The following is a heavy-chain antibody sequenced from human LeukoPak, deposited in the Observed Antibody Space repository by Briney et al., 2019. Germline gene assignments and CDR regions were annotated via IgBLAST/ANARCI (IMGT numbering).Heavy chain of an antibody. D-gene: IGHD2-2*01. CDR2: VRSNGGST. CDR3: VKLGCISTRCYGNC. J-gene: IGHJ4*02. V-gene: IGHV3-64D*09. CDR1: GFTLSHHT. Sequence: GGSLRLSCSASGFTLSHHTMHWVRQAPGKGLEYVSAVRSNGGSTYYADSVKGRFTISRDNSKNTLYLQMRSLRVEDTAGYYCVKLGCISTRCYGNCWGQGTLVTVSS.